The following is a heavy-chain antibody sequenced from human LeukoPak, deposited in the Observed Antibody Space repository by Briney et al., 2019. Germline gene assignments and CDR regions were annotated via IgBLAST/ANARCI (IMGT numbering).Heavy chain of an antibody. CDR3: ARDPVEHPYWYFDL. CDR2: ISYSGST. V-gene: IGHV4-59*01. D-gene: IGHD1/OR15-1a*01. Sequence: SETLSLTCTVSGDSISNNYWNWIRQSPGKGLEWIGFISYSGSTNYNPSLKSRLTITVDTSKNQLSLRLFSVTEADTGLYYCARDPVEHPYWYFDLWGRDTLVTVSS. J-gene: IGHJ2*01. CDR1: GDSISNNY.